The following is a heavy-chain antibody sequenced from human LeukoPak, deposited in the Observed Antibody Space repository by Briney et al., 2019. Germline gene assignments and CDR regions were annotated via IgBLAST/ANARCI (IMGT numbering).Heavy chain of an antibody. CDR2: MNPNSGNT. V-gene: IGHV1-8*01. J-gene: IGHJ5*02. D-gene: IGHD3-3*01. Sequence: GASVKVSCKASGYTFTSYDINWVRQATGQGLEWMGWMNPNSGNTGYAQKFQGRVTMTRNTSISTAYMELSSLRSEDTAVYYCARVEADFWSGYYTGKFDPWGQGTLVTVSS. CDR1: GYTFTSYD. CDR3: ARVEADFWSGYYTGKFDP.